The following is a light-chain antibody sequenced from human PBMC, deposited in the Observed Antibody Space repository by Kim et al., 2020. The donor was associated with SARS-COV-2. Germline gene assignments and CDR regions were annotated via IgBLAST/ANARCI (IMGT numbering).Light chain of an antibody. J-gene: IGKJ2*01. V-gene: IGKV3-20*01. CDR3: QQYGSS. CDR2: GAS. Sequence: VALTQSPGTLSLSPGERATLSCRASQSLSSNFLAWYQQKPGQAPRLLIYGASNRATDIPDRFSGSGSGTDFTLTISRLEPEDSAVYYCQQYGSSFGQGTKLEI. CDR1: QSLSSNF.